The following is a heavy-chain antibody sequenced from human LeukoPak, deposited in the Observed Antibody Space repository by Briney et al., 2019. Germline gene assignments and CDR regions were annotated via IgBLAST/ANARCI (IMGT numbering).Heavy chain of an antibody. CDR3: ARGRHDITMIVVVMTSVSYYLDV. CDR1: GGSFSGYH. V-gene: IGHV4-34*01. D-gene: IGHD3-22*01. Sequence: KPSETLSLTCAVYGGSFSGYHWTWIRQSPGKGLEWIGDINPSGSTYYNPSLKSRLTTSVDTSKNQFSLKLRSVTAADTAVYYCARGRHDITMIVVVMTSVSYYLDVWGKGTAVTVS. J-gene: IGHJ6*03. CDR2: INPSGST.